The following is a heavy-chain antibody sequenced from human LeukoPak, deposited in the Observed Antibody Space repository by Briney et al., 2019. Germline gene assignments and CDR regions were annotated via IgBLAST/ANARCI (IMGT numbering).Heavy chain of an antibody. CDR2: IYYSGST. CDR3: ATGTYYYDSSGYPTPATGAFDI. CDR1: GGSISSYY. J-gene: IGHJ3*02. Sequence: PSETLSLTCTVSGGSISSYYWSWIRQPPGKGLEWIGYIYYSGSTNYNPSLKSRVTISVDTSKNQFSLKLSSVTAADTAVYYCATGTYYYDSSGYPTPATGAFDIWGQGTMVTVSS. V-gene: IGHV4-59*01. D-gene: IGHD3-22*01.